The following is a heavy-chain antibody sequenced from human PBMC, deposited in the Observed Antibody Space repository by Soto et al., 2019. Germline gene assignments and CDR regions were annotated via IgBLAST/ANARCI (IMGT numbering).Heavy chain of an antibody. V-gene: IGHV1-46*01. CDR2: INPNGET. J-gene: IGHJ4*02. D-gene: IGHD3-16*02. CDR1: GYNFMNYY. Sequence: ASVKVSCKASGYNFMNYYIHWVRQAPGQGLEWMGIINPNGETIYAQKFQGRVTMTEDTSTDTAYMELSSLRSEDTAVYYCATYGVRLGELSPSDYFDYWGQGTLVTVSS. CDR3: ATYGVRLGELSPSDYFDY.